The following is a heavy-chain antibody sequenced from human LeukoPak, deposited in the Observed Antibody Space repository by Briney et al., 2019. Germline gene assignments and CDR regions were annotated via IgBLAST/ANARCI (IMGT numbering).Heavy chain of an antibody. D-gene: IGHD2/OR15-2a*01. CDR2: ISGSGGST. J-gene: IGHJ5*02. Sequence: GGSLRLSCAASGFTFSSYAMSWVRQGPGKGLEWVSAISGSGGSTYYADSVKGRFTISRDNSKNTLYLQMNSLRADDTAVYYCAKQDFNNWFDPWGQGTLVTVSS. CDR3: AKQDFNNWFDP. V-gene: IGHV3-23*01. CDR1: GFTFSSYA.